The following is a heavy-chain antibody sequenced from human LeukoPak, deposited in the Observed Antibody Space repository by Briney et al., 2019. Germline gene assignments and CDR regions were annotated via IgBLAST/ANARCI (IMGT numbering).Heavy chain of an antibody. Sequence: SETLSLTCTVSGGSISSYYWGWIRQPPGKGLEWIGYIYYSGSTNYNPSLKSRVTISVDTSKNQFSLKLSSVTAADTAVYYCARGGPRTVPFDYWGQGTLVTVSS. CDR2: IYYSGST. D-gene: IGHD4-17*01. V-gene: IGHV4-59*01. J-gene: IGHJ4*02. CDR1: GGSISSYY. CDR3: ARGGPRTVPFDY.